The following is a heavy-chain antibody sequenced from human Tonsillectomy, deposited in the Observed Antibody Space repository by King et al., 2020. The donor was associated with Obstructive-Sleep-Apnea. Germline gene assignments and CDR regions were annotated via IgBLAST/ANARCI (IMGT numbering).Heavy chain of an antibody. CDR3: ARGLDRRAYYYDSSGYYY. D-gene: IGHD3-22*01. J-gene: IGHJ4*02. Sequence: VQLQQWGAGLLKPSETLSLTCAVYGGSFSGYYWSWIRQPPGKGLEWIGEINHSGSTNYNPSLKSRVTISVDTSKNQFSLKLSSVTAADTAVYYCARGLDRRAYYYDSSGYYYWGQGTLVTVSS. CDR2: INHSGST. V-gene: IGHV4-34*01. CDR1: GGSFSGYY.